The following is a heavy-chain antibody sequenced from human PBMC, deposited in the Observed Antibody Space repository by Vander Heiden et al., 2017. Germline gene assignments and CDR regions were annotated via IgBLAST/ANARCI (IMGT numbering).Heavy chain of an antibody. J-gene: IGHJ4*02. CDR2: IGRSSGDT. D-gene: IGHD3-10*01. CDR1: GLTFSTYA. Sequence: EVQLLESGGGLVQPGGSLRLSCVASGLTFSTYAMNCVRQAPGKGLEWVSIGRSSGDTFYADSVKGRFTISRDTPKNTLYLKMDSLRAEDTAVYYCAKSQRSGSDFNGYFDYWGQGTLVTVSS. CDR3: AKSQRSGSDFNGYFDY. V-gene: IGHV3-23*01.